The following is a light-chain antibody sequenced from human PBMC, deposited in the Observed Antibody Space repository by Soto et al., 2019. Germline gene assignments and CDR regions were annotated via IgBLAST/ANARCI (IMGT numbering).Light chain of an antibody. CDR3: GAHTYTNTQI. Sequence: QSALTQPASVSGSPGQSITISCTETSSDVARHNSVSWYQQHPGKAPKLIIYEVSNRPSGVSNRFSGSKSGNTASLTISGLQTEDEADNYCGAHTYTNTQIFGGGTKLTVL. J-gene: IGLJ2*01. CDR1: SSDVARHNS. V-gene: IGLV2-14*01. CDR2: EVS.